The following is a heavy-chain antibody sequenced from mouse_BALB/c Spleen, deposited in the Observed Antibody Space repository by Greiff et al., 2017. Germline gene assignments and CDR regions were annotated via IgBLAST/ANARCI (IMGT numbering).Heavy chain of an antibody. D-gene: IGHD2-1*01. CDR3: ARGGNYDYFDY. CDR2: ISSGGSYT. CDR1: GFTFSSYA. V-gene: IGHV5-9-4*01. Sequence: DVKLMESGGGLVKPGGSLKLSCAASGFTFSSYAMSWVRQSPEKRLEWVAEISSGGSYTYYPDTVTGRFTISRDNAKNTLYLEMSSLRSEDTAMYYCARGGNYDYFDYWGQGTTLTVSS. J-gene: IGHJ2*01.